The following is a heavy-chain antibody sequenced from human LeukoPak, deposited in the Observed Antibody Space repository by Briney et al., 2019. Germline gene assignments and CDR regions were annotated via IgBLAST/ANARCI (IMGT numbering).Heavy chain of an antibody. CDR1: GFTFSSYW. D-gene: IGHD6-25*01. CDR2: ITTDGSST. J-gene: IGHJ4*02. CDR3: ARERAATGFDY. Sequence: GGSLRLSCAASGFTFSSYWMHWVRQAPGKGLVWVSRITTDGSSTSYADSVKGRFTISRDNAKNTLYLQMNSLRAEDTAVYYCARERAATGFDYWGQGTLVTVSS. V-gene: IGHV3-74*01.